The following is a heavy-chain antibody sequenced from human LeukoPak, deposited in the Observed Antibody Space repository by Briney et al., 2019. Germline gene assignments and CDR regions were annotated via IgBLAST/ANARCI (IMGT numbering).Heavy chain of an antibody. CDR1: GGSVSSGAYY. CDR2: ISYSGNT. D-gene: IGHD3-3*01. Sequence: SQTLSLTCTVSGGSVSSGAYYWSWIRQHPGKGLEWIGYISYSGNTYYNPSLKSRVAISVDTSKNQFSLKLSSVTAADTAVYYCARGLLRTIFVRWFDPWGQGTLVTVSS. V-gene: IGHV4-31*03. J-gene: IGHJ5*02. CDR3: ARGLLRTIFVRWFDP.